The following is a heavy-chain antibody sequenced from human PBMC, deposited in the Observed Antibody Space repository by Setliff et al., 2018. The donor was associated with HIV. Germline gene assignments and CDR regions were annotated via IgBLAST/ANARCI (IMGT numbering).Heavy chain of an antibody. CDR3: ARQLSNSFDY. CDR2: ISPDNGNR. Sequence: GASVKVSCKSSGYTFTDYFMYWVRQAPGQGLEWMGWISPDNGNRRILRRFQGRVTMTRDTSINTAYMELSGLTSDDTAVYYCARQLSNSFDYWGQGTQVTVSS. J-gene: IGHJ4*02. CDR1: GYTFTDYF. D-gene: IGHD1-1*01. V-gene: IGHV1-2*02.